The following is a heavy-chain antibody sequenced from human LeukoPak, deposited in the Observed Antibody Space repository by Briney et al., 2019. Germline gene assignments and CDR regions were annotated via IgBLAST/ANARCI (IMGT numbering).Heavy chain of an antibody. J-gene: IGHJ4*02. CDR3: ARVVYPSGGYYFDY. D-gene: IGHD6-19*01. V-gene: IGHV3-66*01. Sequence: GGSLRLSCAVSGFTVSSNYMGWVRQAPGKGLEWVSVIYTIGSTSYADSVKGRFTISRDNFKSTLYLQMNSLRAEDTAVYYFARVVYPSGGYYFDYWGQGTLVTVSS. CDR1: GFTVSSNY. CDR2: IYTIGST.